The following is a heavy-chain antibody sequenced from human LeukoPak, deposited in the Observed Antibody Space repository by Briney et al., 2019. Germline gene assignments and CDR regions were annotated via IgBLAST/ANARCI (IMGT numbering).Heavy chain of an antibody. D-gene: IGHD3-10*01. V-gene: IGHV3-9*01. CDR1: GFTFDDYA. CDR3: AKGSYYGSGSDIDY. CDR2: ISWNSGSI. Sequence: PGRSLRLSCAASGFTFDDYAMHWVRQAPGKGLEWVSGISWNSGSIGYADSVKGRFTISRDNAKNSLYLQMNSLRAEDTALYYCAKGSYYGSGSDIDYWGQGTLVTVSS. J-gene: IGHJ4*02.